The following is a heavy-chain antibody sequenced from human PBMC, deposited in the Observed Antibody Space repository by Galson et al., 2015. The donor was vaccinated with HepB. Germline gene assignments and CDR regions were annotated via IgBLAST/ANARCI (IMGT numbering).Heavy chain of an antibody. CDR1: GYTFTSYA. J-gene: IGHJ6*02. Sequence: QSGAEVKKPGESLKVSCKASGYTFTSYAMHWVRQAPGQRLEWMGWINAGNGNTKYSQKFQGRVTITRDTSASTAYMELSSLRSEDTAVYYCARGAPSNWNYVPSYYYYGMDVWGQGTTVTVSS. CDR2: INAGNGNT. CDR3: ARGAPSNWNYVPSYYYYGMDV. V-gene: IGHV1-3*01. D-gene: IGHD1-7*01.